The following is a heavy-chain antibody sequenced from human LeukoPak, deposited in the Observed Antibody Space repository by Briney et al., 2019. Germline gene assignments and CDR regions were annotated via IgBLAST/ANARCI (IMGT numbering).Heavy chain of an antibody. D-gene: IGHD2-21*02. V-gene: IGHV5-51*01. CDR3: ARRAYCGGDCYLDY. CDR1: GYSFSSYW. CDR2: IYPGDSDT. J-gene: IGHJ4*02. Sequence: GESLKISCKGPGYSFSSYWIGWVRQMPGKGLEWMGMIYPGDSDTRYGPSFQGQVTISADKSISTAYLQWSSLKASDTAMYYCARRAYCGGDCYLDYWGQGTLVTVSS.